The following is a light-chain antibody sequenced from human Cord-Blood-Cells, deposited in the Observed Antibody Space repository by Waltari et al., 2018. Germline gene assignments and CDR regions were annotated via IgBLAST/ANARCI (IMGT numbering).Light chain of an antibody. V-gene: IGLV3-21*03. CDR2: DDS. J-gene: IGLJ1*01. Sequence: SHVLTQLPSVSVAPGKTARITCGGNKIGSKSVHWYQQKPGQAPVLVVYDDSDRPSGIPERFSGSNSGNTATLTISRVEAGDEADYYCQVWDSSSDHYVFGTGTKVTVL. CDR1: KIGSKS. CDR3: QVWDSSSDHYV.